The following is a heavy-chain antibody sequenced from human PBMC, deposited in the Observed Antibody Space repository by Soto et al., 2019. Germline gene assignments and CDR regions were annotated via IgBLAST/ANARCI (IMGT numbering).Heavy chain of an antibody. V-gene: IGHV3-48*02. D-gene: IGHD1-7*01. CDR3: ARDRGGTTMHYYYGMDV. CDR2: ISSSSSTI. J-gene: IGHJ6*02. Sequence: WGSLRLSCAASGFTFSSYSMNWVRQAPGKGLEWVSYISSSSSTIYYADSVKGRFTISRDNAKNSLYLQMNSLRDEDTAVYYCARDRGGTTMHYYYGMDVWGQGTTVTVSS. CDR1: GFTFSSYS.